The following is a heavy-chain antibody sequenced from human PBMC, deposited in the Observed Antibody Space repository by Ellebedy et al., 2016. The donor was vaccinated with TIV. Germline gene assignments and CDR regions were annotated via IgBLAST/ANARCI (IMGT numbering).Heavy chain of an antibody. CDR2: VNGRGSTT. CDR1: GFTFSNYG. CDR3: ARAAVTDAFDI. J-gene: IGHJ3*02. D-gene: IGHD4-17*01. V-gene: IGHV3-23*01. Sequence: PGGSLRLSCSASGFTFSNYGMSWVRQVPGKGLEWVSSVNGRGSTTYYADSVKGRLTISRDNSKNTLFLQMNSLRAEDTAMYYCARAAVTDAFDIWGQGTMVTVSS.